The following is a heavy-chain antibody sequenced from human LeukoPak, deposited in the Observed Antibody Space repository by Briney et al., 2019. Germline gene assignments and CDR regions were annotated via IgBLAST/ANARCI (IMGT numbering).Heavy chain of an antibody. CDR2: ISWNSGSI. Sequence: PGGSLRLSCAASGFTFDDYAMHWVRQPPGKGLEWVSGISWNSGSIGYADSVKGRFTIPRDNAKKSLYLQMNSLRAEDTALYYCAKGPMYYYDSSGYSHFDYWGQGTLVTVSS. CDR1: GFTFDDYA. CDR3: AKGPMYYYDSSGYSHFDY. V-gene: IGHV3-9*01. D-gene: IGHD3-22*01. J-gene: IGHJ4*02.